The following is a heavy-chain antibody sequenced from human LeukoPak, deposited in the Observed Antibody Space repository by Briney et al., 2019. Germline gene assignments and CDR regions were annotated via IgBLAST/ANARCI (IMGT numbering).Heavy chain of an antibody. Sequence: GGSLRLSCAASGFTFSSYAMSWVRQAPGKGLEWVSGISGSGGSTYYADSVKGRFTISRDNSKNTLYLQMNSLRAEDTSVYYCAKDPPRGYSYGYRDYWGQGTLVTVPS. J-gene: IGHJ4*02. D-gene: IGHD5-18*01. CDR3: AKDPPRGYSYGYRDY. CDR1: GFTFSSYA. CDR2: ISGSGGST. V-gene: IGHV3-23*01.